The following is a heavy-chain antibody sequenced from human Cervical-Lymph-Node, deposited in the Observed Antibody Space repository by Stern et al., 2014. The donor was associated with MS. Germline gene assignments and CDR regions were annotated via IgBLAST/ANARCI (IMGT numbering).Heavy chain of an antibody. CDR1: GGSINTNNYY. Sequence: MQLVESGPGLVKPSETLSLTCTVSGGSINTNNYYWGWIRQPPGKGLEWIGNIYSSGSTFYSPSLKSRVTMSVDTSKNPFSLKLGFLTAADTAVYYCARTGDDFGDYSLSYWGQGTLVTVSS. D-gene: IGHD4-17*01. CDR2: IYSSGST. J-gene: IGHJ4*02. CDR3: ARTGDDFGDYSLSY. V-gene: IGHV4-39*01.